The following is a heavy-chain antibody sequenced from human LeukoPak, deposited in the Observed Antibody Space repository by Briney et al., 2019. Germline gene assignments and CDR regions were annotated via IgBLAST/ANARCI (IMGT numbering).Heavy chain of an antibody. V-gene: IGHV3-21*01. D-gene: IGHD6-19*01. CDR2: ISSSSSYI. Sequence: GGSLRLSCAASGFTFSTYSMNWVRQAPGKGLEWVSSISSSSSYIYYADSVKGRFTISRDNAKNSLYLQMNSLRAEDTAVYYCARDRSDRLAVAGTSAFDYWGQGTLVTVSS. CDR1: GFTFSTYS. J-gene: IGHJ4*02. CDR3: ARDRSDRLAVAGTSAFDY.